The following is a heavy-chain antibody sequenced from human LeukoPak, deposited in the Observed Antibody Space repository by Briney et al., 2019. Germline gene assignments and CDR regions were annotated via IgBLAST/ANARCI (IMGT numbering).Heavy chain of an antibody. CDR2: IYPGDSDT. D-gene: IGHD3-22*01. J-gene: IGHJ4*02. CDR1: GYSFTSYW. V-gene: IGHV5-51*01. CDR3: ARRLRYYDSSGYKYYFDY. Sequence: GESLKISCKGSGYSFTSYWIGWVRQMPGKGLEWMGIIYPGDSDTRYSPSFQGQVTISADKSISTAYLQWSSLKASDTAVYYCARRLRYYDSSGYKYYFDYWGQGTLVTVSS.